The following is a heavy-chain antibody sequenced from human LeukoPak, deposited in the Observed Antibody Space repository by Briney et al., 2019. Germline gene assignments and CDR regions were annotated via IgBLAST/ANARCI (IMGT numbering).Heavy chain of an antibody. CDR3: ARAYSSTSETQFDY. CDR1: GYTFTGYY. D-gene: IGHD6-13*01. CDR2: INPNSGGT. J-gene: IGHJ4*02. V-gene: IGHV1-2*02. Sequence: ASVKVSCKASGYTFTGYYMYWVRQAPGQGLEWMGWINPNSGGTNYAQNSQGRVTMTRDTSISTAYMELSRLRSDDTAVYYCARAYSSTSETQFDYWGQGTLVTVSS.